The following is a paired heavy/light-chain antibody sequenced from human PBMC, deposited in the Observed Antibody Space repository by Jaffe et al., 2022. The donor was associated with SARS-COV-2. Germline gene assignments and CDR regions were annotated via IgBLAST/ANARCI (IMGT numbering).Heavy chain of an antibody. Sequence: EVQLVESGGALVQPGGSLRLSCAASGFTFSGYWMHWVRQAPGKGLVWVSRINSDGSSITYADSVKGRFTVSRDNAKNTLYLQMNSLTLEDTAVYYCARDFSHTASDSWGQGTLVTVSS. CDR3: ARDFSHTASDS. CDR2: INSDGSSI. J-gene: IGHJ4*02. D-gene: IGHD5-18*01. CDR1: GFTFSGYW. V-gene: IGHV3-74*01.
Light chain of an antibody. CDR2: EVS. J-gene: IGLJ2*01. CDR1: SSDVGAYNY. V-gene: IGLV2-11*01. Sequence: QSALTQPRSVSGSPGQSVTISCTGTSSDVGAYNYVSWYQQHPGKAPELMIYEVSKRPSGVTDRFSGSKSVNTASLTISGLQAADEADYYCCSYAGSQLLIFGGGTKLTVL. CDR3: CSYAGSQLLI.